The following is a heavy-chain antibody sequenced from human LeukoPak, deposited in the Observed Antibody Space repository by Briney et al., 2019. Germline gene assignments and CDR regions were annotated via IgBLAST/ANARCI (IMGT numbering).Heavy chain of an antibody. J-gene: IGHJ4*02. V-gene: IGHV4-34*01. CDR1: GGSFSGYY. Sequence: SETLSLTCAVYGGSFSGYYWSWIRQPPGKGLEWIGEINHSGSTNYNPSLKSRVTISVDTSKNQFSLKLSSVTAADTAVYYCARVGSRMKPFDYWGQGTLVTVSS. CDR3: ARVGSRMKPFDY. D-gene: IGHD2-15*01. CDR2: INHSGST.